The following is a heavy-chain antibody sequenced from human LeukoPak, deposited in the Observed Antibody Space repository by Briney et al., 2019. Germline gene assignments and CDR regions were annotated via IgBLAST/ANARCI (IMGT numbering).Heavy chain of an antibody. Sequence: PSETLSLTCTVSGGSISSYYWSWIRQPPGKGLEWIGYIYYSGSTNYNPSLKSRVTISVDTSKNQFSLKLSSVTAADTAVYYCARHHDMTTVANWYFDLWGRGTLVTVSS. V-gene: IGHV4-59*08. CDR2: IYYSGST. J-gene: IGHJ2*01. D-gene: IGHD4-23*01. CDR3: ARHHDMTTVANWYFDL. CDR1: GGSISSYY.